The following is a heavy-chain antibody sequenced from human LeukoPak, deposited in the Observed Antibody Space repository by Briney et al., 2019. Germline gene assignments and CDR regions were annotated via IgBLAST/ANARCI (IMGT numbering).Heavy chain of an antibody. CDR1: GYTFTGYC. V-gene: IGHV1-2*02. CDR3: ARDNLGWELQYYYYGMDV. D-gene: IGHD1-26*01. CDR2: INPNSGGT. J-gene: IGHJ6*02. Sequence: ASVKVSCKASGYTFTGYCMHWVRQAPGQGLEWMGWINPNSGGTNYAQKFQGRVTMTRDTSISTAYMELSRLRSDDTAVYYCARDNLGWELQYYYYGMDVWGQGTTVTVSS.